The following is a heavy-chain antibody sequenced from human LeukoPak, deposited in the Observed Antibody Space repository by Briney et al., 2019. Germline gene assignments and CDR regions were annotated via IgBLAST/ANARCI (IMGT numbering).Heavy chain of an antibody. CDR3: ARGQYHLLYWYFDL. CDR2: IYYRGST. J-gene: IGHJ2*01. V-gene: IGHV4-59*01. CDR1: GGSISSYY. D-gene: IGHD2-2*01. Sequence: SETLSLTCTVSGGSISSYYWSWIRKPPGKELEWIGYIYYRGSTNYNPSLKSRSTISVDSSKNQFSLKLSSVTAADTAVYYCARGQYHLLYWYFDLWGRGTLVTVSS.